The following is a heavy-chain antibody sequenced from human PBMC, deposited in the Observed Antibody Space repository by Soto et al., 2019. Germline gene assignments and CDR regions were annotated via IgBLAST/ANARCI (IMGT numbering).Heavy chain of an antibody. D-gene: IGHD3-10*01. CDR3: ARVGDYYVSGSYSRYYCGMDV. CDR1: GGYISSYY. V-gene: IGHV4-59*01. J-gene: IGHJ6*02. Sequence: QVQLQESGPGLVKPSETLSLTCTVSGGYISSYYWSWIRQRPGKGLEWIGYIYYSGSTNYNPSLKSPVPISVDTAKNQFSLKRSSVTAADTAVYYCARVGDYYVSGSYSRYYCGMDVWVQGTTVNVYS. CDR2: IYYSGST.